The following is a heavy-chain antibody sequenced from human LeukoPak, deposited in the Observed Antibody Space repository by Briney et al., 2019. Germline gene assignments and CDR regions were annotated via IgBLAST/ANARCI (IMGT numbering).Heavy chain of an antibody. J-gene: IGHJ4*02. CDR1: GGSISSGGYS. V-gene: IGHV4-30-2*01. CDR2: IYHSGST. D-gene: IGHD6-19*01. CDR3: ARLDSGWYYFDY. Sequence: SQTLSLTCAVSGGSISSGGYSWSWIRQPPGKGLEWIGYIYHSGSTYYNPSLKSRVTISVDRSKNQFFLKLSSVTAADTAVYYRARLDSGWYYFDYWGQGTLVTVSS.